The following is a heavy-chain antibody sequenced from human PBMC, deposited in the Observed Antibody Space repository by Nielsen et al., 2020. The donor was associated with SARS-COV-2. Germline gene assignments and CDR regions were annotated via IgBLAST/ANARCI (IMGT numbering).Heavy chain of an antibody. CDR3: ARDVGSSGYYSRHYYYGMDV. Sequence: GESLKISCAASGFTFSSYGMHWVRQAPSKGLEWVAVIWYDGSNKYYADSVKGRFTISRDNSKNTLYLQMNSLRAEDTAVYYCARDVGSSGYYSRHYYYGMDVWGQGTTVTVSS. CDR1: GFTFSSYG. J-gene: IGHJ6*02. D-gene: IGHD3-22*01. CDR2: IWYDGSNK. V-gene: IGHV3-33*08.